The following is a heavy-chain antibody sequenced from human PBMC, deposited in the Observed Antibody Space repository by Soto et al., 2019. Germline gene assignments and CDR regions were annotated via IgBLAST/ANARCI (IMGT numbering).Heavy chain of an antibody. CDR2: ISAYNGNT. V-gene: IGHV1-18*01. J-gene: IGHJ4*02. CDR3: AIEDCISTSCYLADY. Sequence: ASVKVSCKASGYTFTSYGISWVRQAPGQGLEWMGWISAYNGNTNYAQKLRGRVTMTTDTSTSTAYMELRSLRSDDTAVYYCAIEDCISTSCYLADYWGQGTLVTVSS. CDR1: GYTFTSYG. D-gene: IGHD2-2*01.